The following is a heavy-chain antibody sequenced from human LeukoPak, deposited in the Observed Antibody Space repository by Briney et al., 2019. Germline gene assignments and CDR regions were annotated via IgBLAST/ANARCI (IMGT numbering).Heavy chain of an antibody. CDR2: INPNSGST. CDR1: GYTLTELS. J-gene: IGHJ4*02. CDR3: ARGSTSPTHFDY. D-gene: IGHD2-2*01. Sequence: ASVKVSCKVSGYTLTELSMHWVRQAPGQGLEWMGWINPNSGSTNYAQKFQGRVTMTRDTSISTAYMELSRLRSDDTAVYYCARGSTSPTHFDYWGQGTLVTVSS. V-gene: IGHV1-2*02.